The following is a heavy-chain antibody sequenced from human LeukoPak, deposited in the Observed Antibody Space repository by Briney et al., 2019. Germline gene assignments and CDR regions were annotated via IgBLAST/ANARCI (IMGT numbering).Heavy chain of an antibody. D-gene: IGHD3-3*01. V-gene: IGHV3-30*02. CDR3: AKGEAYDFWSGLFDY. J-gene: IGHJ4*02. CDR1: GFTFSSYG. CDR2: IRYDGSNK. Sequence: PGGSLRLSCAASGFTFSSYGMHWVRQAPGKGLEWVAFIRYDGSNKYYADSVKGRFTISRDNSKNTLYLQMNSLRAEDTAVYYCAKGEAYDFWSGLFDYWGQGTLVTVSS.